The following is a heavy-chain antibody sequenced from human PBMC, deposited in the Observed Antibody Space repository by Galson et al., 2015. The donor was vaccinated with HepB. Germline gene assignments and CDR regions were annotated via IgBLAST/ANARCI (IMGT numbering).Heavy chain of an antibody. D-gene: IGHD2-21*02. Sequence: QSGAEVKKPGESLRNSCKGSGYSFSNYWISWVRQMPGKGLEWMGRIDPSDSDTNYSPSFQGHVTISADKSISTAYLQWSSLKASDTAMYYCARHAAVVVTAIDWYFDLWGRGTLVTVSS. CDR1: GYSFSNYW. CDR2: IDPSDSDT. CDR3: ARHAAVVVTAIDWYFDL. J-gene: IGHJ2*01. V-gene: IGHV5-10-1*01.